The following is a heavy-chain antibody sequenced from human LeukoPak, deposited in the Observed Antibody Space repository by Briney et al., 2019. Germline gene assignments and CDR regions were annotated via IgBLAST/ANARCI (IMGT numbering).Heavy chain of an antibody. CDR2: IIPIFGTA. J-gene: IGHJ4*02. CDR1: GGTFSSYA. D-gene: IGHD5-24*01. CDR3: ARDRRDGYNYDFDY. Sequence: ASVKVSCKASGGTFSSYAISWVRQAPGQGLEWMGGIIPIFGTANYAQKFQGRVTITADESTSTAYMELSSLRSEDTAVYYCARDRRDGYNYDFDYWGQGTLVTVSS. V-gene: IGHV1-69*13.